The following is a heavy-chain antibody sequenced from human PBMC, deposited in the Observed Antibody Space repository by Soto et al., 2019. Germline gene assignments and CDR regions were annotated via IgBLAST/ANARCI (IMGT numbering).Heavy chain of an antibody. Sequence: QVQLVQSGAEVKKPGSSVKVSCKASGGTFSSYAISWVRQAPGQGLEWMGGIIPIFGTANYAQKFQGRVTITADESTSTAYMELSSLRSEDTAVYYCARVTRGYSYGYDIYYYYYGMDVWGQGTTVTVSS. CDR2: IIPIFGTA. CDR1: GGTFSSYA. CDR3: ARVTRGYSYGYDIYYYYYGMDV. J-gene: IGHJ6*02. D-gene: IGHD5-18*01. V-gene: IGHV1-69*01.